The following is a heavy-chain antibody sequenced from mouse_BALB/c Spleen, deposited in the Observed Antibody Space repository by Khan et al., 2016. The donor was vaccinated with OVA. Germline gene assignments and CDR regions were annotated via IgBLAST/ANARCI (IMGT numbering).Heavy chain of an antibody. J-gene: IGHJ3*01. V-gene: IGHV5-6-5*01. CDR2: ISSGGST. CDR1: GFTFSNYA. Sequence: EVKLEESGGGLVKPGGSLKVSCAASGFTFSNYAMSWVRQTPEKRLEWVASISSGGSTYYPDSVKGRFTISRDNARNILYLQMSNLRAEDTAMYYCARDYWFVYWGQGTLVTVSA. CDR3: ARDYWFVY.